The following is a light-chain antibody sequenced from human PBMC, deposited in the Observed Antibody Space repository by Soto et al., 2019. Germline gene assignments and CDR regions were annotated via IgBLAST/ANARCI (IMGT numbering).Light chain of an antibody. V-gene: IGLV1-44*01. CDR2: SNN. CDR1: SSNIGSNY. CDR3: AAWDDSLNGVV. Sequence: QSVLTQPPSASGTPGQRVTTSCSGSSSNIGSNYVYWYQQLPGTAPKLLIYSNNQRPSGVPDRFSGSKSGTSASLAISGLQSEDEADYYCAAWDDSLNGVVFGGGTKVTVL. J-gene: IGLJ2*01.